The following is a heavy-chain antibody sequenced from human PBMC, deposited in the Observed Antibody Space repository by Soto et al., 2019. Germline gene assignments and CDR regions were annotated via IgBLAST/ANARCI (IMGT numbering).Heavy chain of an antibody. CDR3: ARDRRAFKYYDFWSGYLDY. CDR1: GFTFSSYG. Sequence: QVQLVESGGGVVQPGRSLRLSCAASGFTFSSYGMHWVRQAPGKGLEWVAVIWYDGSNKYYADSVKGRFTISIDNSKNTLYLQMNSLRAEDTAVYYCARDRRAFKYYDFWSGYLDYWGQGTLVTVSS. J-gene: IGHJ4*02. D-gene: IGHD3-3*01. V-gene: IGHV3-33*01. CDR2: IWYDGSNK.